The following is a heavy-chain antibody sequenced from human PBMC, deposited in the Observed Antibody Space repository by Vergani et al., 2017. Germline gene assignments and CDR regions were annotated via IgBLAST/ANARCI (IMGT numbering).Heavy chain of an antibody. CDR2: IIPIFGTA. D-gene: IGHD4-17*01. CDR3: ARARANYGDYPPYNYDYMDV. CDR1: GGTFSSYA. Sequence: QLVQSGPEVKKPGTSVKVSCKASGGTFSSYAISWVRQAPGQGLEWMGGIIPIFGTANYAQTFPGRVTITADESTSTAYMELSSLRSEDTAVYYCARARANYGDYPPYNYDYMDVWGKGTTVTVSS. J-gene: IGHJ6*03. V-gene: IGHV1-69*01.